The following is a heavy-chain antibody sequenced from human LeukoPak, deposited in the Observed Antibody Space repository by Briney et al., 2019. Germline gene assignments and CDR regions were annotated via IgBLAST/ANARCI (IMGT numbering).Heavy chain of an antibody. J-gene: IGHJ4*02. CDR2: ISANGGST. CDR3: VKDLYKGDSASWYFFHY. CDR1: GFIISDYV. V-gene: IGHV3-64D*08. D-gene: IGHD6-13*01. Sequence: GGSLRLSCSASGFIISDYVMQWVRQAPGKGLEYVSGISANGGSTYYADSVKGRFTISRDTSKNTLYLQMNSLRAEDTAMYHCVKDLYKGDSASWYFFHYWGQGILVTVSS.